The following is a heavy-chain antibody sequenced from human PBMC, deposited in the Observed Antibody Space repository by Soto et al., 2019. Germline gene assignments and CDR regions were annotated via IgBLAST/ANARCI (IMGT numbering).Heavy chain of an antibody. J-gene: IGHJ4*02. V-gene: IGHV1-18*01. CDR3: ARGRYGDY. CDR2: ISAHNGNT. CDR1: GYGFTTYG. D-gene: IGHD1-1*01. Sequence: QVHLVQSGAEVKKPGASVKVSFKGSGYGFTTYGITWVRQAPGQGLEWMAWISAHNGNTNYAQKLQGRVTVTRDTSTSTAYMELRSLRSDDTAVYYCARGRYGDYWGQGPLVTVSS.